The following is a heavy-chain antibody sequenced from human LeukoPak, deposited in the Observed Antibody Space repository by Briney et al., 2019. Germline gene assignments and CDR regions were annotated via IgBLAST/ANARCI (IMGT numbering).Heavy chain of an antibody. CDR3: ARDLDILTGGRYFDY. J-gene: IGHJ4*02. CDR2: ISYDGSNK. CDR1: GFTFSSYA. V-gene: IGHV3-30-3*01. D-gene: IGHD3-9*01. Sequence: PGGSLRLSCAASGFTFSSYAMHWVRQAPGKGLEWVAVISYDGSNKYYADSVKGRFTISRDNSKNTLYLQMNSLRAEDTAVYYCARDLDILTGGRYFDYWGQGTLVTVSS.